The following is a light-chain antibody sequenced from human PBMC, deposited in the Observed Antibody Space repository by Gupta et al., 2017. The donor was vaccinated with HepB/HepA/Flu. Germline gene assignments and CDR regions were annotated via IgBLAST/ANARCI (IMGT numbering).Light chain of an antibody. Sequence: SYVLTQPPSVSVAPGKTARITCGGNNIGSKSVHWYQQKPGQAPVLVVYDDSDRPSGIPARFSGSNSGNTATLTISXVXAGEEAXYYCQAWDNSRNHGDVFGGGTKLTVL. CDR1: NIGSKS. J-gene: IGLJ2*01. CDR2: DDS. CDR3: QAWDNSRNHGDV. V-gene: IGLV3-21*03.